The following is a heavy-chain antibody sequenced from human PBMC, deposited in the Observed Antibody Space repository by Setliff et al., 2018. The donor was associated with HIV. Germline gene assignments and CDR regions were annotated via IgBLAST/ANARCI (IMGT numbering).Heavy chain of an antibody. CDR1: GYRFTGFA. CDR3: ARSLREYSYGSPDY. J-gene: IGHJ4*02. D-gene: IGHD5-18*01. V-gene: IGHV1-3*01. Sequence: ASVKVSCKASGYRFTGFAIHWVRQAPGQSFEWMGWINAGTGNTKYSQKFQDRVTISRDIHANTAYMELSSLRSEDTAIYYCARSLREYSYGSPDYWGPGTLVTVSS. CDR2: INAGTGNT.